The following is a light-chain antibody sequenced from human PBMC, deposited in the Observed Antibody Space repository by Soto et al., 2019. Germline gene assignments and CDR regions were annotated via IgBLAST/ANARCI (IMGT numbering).Light chain of an antibody. CDR1: SSDVGAYDY. V-gene: IGLV2-14*03. CDR2: EVS. CDR3: SSYTSSSTRV. Sequence: QSVVTQPASVSGSPGQSITISCTGTSSDVGAYDYVSWYQQHPDKAPKLMIYEVSNRPSGVSNRFSGSKSVNTATLTISGLLAEDEADYCSSYTSSSTRVFGTGTKVTVL. J-gene: IGLJ1*01.